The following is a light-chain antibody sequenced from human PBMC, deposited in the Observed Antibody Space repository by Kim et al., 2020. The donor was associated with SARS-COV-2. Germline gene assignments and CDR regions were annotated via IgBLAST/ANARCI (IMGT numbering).Light chain of an antibody. Sequence: SPGERATLAGMASQSGSSSYLAWDQQKPGQAPRLPIYGGSSRATGIPDRVSGSGSGTDFTFTISRLEPEDFAVYYWQQDGSSPPYSFGQGTKLEI. CDR1: QSGSSSY. CDR2: GGS. J-gene: IGKJ2*03. V-gene: IGKV3-20*01. CDR3: QQDGSSPPYS.